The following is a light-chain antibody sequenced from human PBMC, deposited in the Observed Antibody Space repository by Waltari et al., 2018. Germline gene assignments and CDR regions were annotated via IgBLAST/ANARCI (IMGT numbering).Light chain of an antibody. J-gene: IGKJ3*01. CDR1: QSVSSSY. Sequence: EIVLTQSPGTLSLSPGERATLSCRASQSVSSSYLAWYQQKPGQAPRLLIYGASSRATGIPDRFSGSGSGTDFTLTISRLEPEDFATYFCQDLHDYPVFGPGTKVDIK. CDR2: GAS. CDR3: QDLHDYPV. V-gene: IGKV3-20*01.